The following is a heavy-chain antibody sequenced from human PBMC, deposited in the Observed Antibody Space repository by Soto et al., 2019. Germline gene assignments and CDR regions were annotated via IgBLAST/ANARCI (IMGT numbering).Heavy chain of an antibody. D-gene: IGHD1-26*01. CDR1: GFTFSNYG. J-gene: IGHJ4*02. Sequence: QVQLVESGGGVVQPGRSLRLSCAASGFTFSNYGIHWVRQAPGKGLEWVAVIWYDGSYQYYADSVKGRFTISRDNSKNTLYLQRNTLRAEDTAVYYCARDRSTGRVQWYFDYWGQGTLVTVSS. CDR2: IWYDGSYQ. V-gene: IGHV3-33*01. CDR3: ARDRSTGRVQWYFDY.